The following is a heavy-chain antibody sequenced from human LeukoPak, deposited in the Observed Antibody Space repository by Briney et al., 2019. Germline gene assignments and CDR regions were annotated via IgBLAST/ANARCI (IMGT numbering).Heavy chain of an antibody. D-gene: IGHD6-19*01. CDR1: GYTFTSYG. J-gene: IGHJ5*02. CDR3: EKRDCGWPLNWFDP. Sequence: ASVKVSFKASGYTFTSYGISWVRHAPGQGLEWMGWISAYNGNTNYAQKLQGRVTMTTDTSNSTDNMELRRLSSDATAVYDFEKRDCGWPLNWFDPWGQGTLVTVAS. V-gene: IGHV1-18*01. CDR2: ISAYNGNT.